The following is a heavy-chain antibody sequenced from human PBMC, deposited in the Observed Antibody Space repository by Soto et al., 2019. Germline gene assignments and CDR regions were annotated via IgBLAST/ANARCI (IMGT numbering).Heavy chain of an antibody. Sequence: QVHLVESGGGLVKPGGSLRLSCAASGFSFSDHYMTWIRQAPGKGLEWVSYISGGGSTRYYAGSVKGRFTVSRDNAKNSLYLQMNSLRAEDTAVYYCASDPYYYASDYWGQGTLVTVSS. J-gene: IGHJ4*02. CDR3: ASDPYYYASDY. D-gene: IGHD3-10*01. V-gene: IGHV3-11*01. CDR1: GFSFSDHY. CDR2: ISGGGSTR.